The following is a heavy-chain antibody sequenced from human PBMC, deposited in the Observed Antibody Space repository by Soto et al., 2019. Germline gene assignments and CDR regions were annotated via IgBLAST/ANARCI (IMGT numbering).Heavy chain of an antibody. CDR3: ASPQRGQGVKNAFDL. D-gene: IGHD6-25*01. CDR2: INLYSGTT. CDR1: GYTFTNYG. V-gene: IGHV1-18*04. Sequence: QVQLVQSGAEVKKPGASVKISCKASGYTFTNYGLSWVRQAPGQGPAWIGWINLYSGTTDHVQKLRVRVSMTTDTSTNTAYMELSSPRSDDTAMYYCASPQRGQGVKNAFDLWGQGTMVTVSS. J-gene: IGHJ3*01.